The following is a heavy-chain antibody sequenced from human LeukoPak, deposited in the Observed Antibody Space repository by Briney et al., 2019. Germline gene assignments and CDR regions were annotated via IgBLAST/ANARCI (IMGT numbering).Heavy chain of an antibody. D-gene: IGHD3-22*01. CDR1: GFTFSRYS. V-gene: IGHV3-48*01. CDR2: FSSSSSTI. J-gene: IGHJ3*02. CDR3: ARGQHYYDSSGYLNGDAFDI. Sequence: GGSLRLSCAASGFTFSRYSMNWFRQAPGKGLKWVSYFSSSSSTIYYADSVKGRFTISRDNAKNSLYLQMNSLRAEDTAVYYCARGQHYYDSSGYLNGDAFDIWGQGTMVTVSS.